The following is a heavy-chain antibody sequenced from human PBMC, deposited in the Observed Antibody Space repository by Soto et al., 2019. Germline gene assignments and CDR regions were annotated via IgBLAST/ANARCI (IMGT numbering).Heavy chain of an antibody. V-gene: IGHV3-11*06. CDR1: GFTFSDYY. CDR2: ISSSSSYT. J-gene: IGHJ6*02. Sequence: PGGSLRLSCAASGFTFSDYYMSWIRQAPGKGLEWVSYISSSSSYTNYADSVKGRFTISRDNAKNSLYLQMNSLRAEDTAVYYCAAIKGIPAAHHYGMDVWGQGTTVTVS. D-gene: IGHD2-2*01. CDR3: AAIKGIPAAHHYGMDV.